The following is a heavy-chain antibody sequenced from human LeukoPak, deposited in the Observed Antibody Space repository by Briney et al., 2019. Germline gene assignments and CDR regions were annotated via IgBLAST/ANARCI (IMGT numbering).Heavy chain of an antibody. CDR2: ISSSGGST. CDR3: AKGSTPTSLDSI. Sequence: GGSLRLSCAASGFTFSSYALSWVRQAPGKGLEWVSSISSSGGSTFYADSVKGRFTISRGEPKNTLYLQMNSLRVEDTAVYYCAKGSTPTSLDSIWGQGTLVTVSS. V-gene: IGHV3-23*01. CDR1: GFTFSSYA. D-gene: IGHD3/OR15-3a*01. J-gene: IGHJ4*02.